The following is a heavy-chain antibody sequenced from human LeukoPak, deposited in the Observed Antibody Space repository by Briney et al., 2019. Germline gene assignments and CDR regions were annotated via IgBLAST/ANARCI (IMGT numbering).Heavy chain of an antibody. D-gene: IGHD3-3*01. CDR1: GFTFSSYW. CDR3: MRQNRAYFFGH. Sequence: LGGSLRRSCAASGFTFSSYWMTWGRQAPGKGLEWVANIRQDGSEKNYVDSVKGRFTISRDNAKNSLYLQMNSLRVEDTAVYFCMRQNRAYFFGHWGQGTLVTVSS. CDR2: IRQDGSEK. V-gene: IGHV3-7*01. J-gene: IGHJ1*01.